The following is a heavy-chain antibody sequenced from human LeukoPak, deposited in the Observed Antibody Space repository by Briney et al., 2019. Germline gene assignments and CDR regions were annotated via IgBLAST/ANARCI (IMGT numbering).Heavy chain of an antibody. CDR1: GFTFSSYE. J-gene: IGHJ5*02. Sequence: PGGSLRLSCAASGFTFSSYEMNWVRQAPGKGLEWVSYISGSGSTRYYADSVKGRFTISRDNAKNTLYLQMNSLRAEDTAVYYCARDITMIVVSNWFDPWGQGTLVTVSS. D-gene: IGHD3-22*01. V-gene: IGHV3-48*03. CDR3: ARDITMIVVSNWFDP. CDR2: ISGSGSTR.